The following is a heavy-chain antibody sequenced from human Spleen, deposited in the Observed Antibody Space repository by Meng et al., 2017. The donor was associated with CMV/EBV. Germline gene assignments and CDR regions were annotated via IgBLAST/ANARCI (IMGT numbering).Heavy chain of an antibody. CDR1: GGSISTDDYY. CDR3: AREIGSGSRYYYGMDV. V-gene: IGHV4-39*07. CDR2: ISYTGST. J-gene: IGHJ6*02. D-gene: IGHD3-10*01. Sequence: SETLSLTCTVSGGSISTDDYYRGWVRQTPGKGLEWIGIISYTGSTYYNPSLTSRVTISVDTSKNQFSLKLSSVTAADTAVYYCAREIGSGSRYYYGMDVWGQGTTVTVSS.